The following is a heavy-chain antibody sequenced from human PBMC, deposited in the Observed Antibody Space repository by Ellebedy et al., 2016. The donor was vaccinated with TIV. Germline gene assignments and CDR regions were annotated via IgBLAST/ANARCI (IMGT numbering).Heavy chain of an antibody. V-gene: IGHV1-3*01. Sequence: ASVKVSCKASGYTFTSYAMHWVRQAPGQRLEWMGWINAGNGNTKYSQKFQGRVTITRDTSASTAYMELSSLRSEDTAVYYCARDASLVEMAYVYWGQGTLVTVSS. J-gene: IGHJ4*02. CDR1: GYTFTSYA. CDR3: ARDASLVEMAYVY. CDR2: INAGNGNT. D-gene: IGHD5-24*01.